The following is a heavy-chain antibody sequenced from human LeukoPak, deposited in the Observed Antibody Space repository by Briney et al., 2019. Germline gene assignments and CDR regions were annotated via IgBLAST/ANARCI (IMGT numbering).Heavy chain of an antibody. J-gene: IGHJ4*02. D-gene: IGHD3-10*01. V-gene: IGHV3-43*02. CDR2: ISGDGGST. CDR3: AKDMWRFGELDYDY. Sequence: GGSLRLSCAASGFTFDDYAMHWVRQAPGKGLEWVSLISGDGGSTYYADSVKGRFTISRDNSKNSLYLQMNSPRTEDTALYYCAKDMWRFGELDYDYWGQGTLVTVSS. CDR1: GFTFDDYA.